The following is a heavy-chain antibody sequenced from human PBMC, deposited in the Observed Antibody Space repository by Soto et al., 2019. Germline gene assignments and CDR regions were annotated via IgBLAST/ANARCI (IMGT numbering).Heavy chain of an antibody. V-gene: IGHV1-69*13. CDR2: IIPIFGTA. J-gene: IGHJ4*02. CDR3: ASLALVDTAMVTSRFDY. D-gene: IGHD5-18*01. Sequence: SVKVSCKASGGTFSSYAISWVRQAPGQGLEWMGGIIPIFGTANYAQKFQGRVTITADESTSTAYMELSSLRSEDTAVYYCASLALVDTAMVTSRFDYWGQGTLVTVSS. CDR1: GGTFSSYA.